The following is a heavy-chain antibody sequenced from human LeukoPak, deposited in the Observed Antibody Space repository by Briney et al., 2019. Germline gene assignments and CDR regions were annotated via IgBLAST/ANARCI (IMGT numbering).Heavy chain of an antibody. J-gene: IGHJ5*02. V-gene: IGHV5-51*01. CDR3: ARQTRLSMVRGVITSWTWIDP. D-gene: IGHD3-10*01. CDR2: IYPGDSDT. CDR1: GYSFTSNW. Sequence: GESLKISCKGSGYSFTSNWIGWVRQTPGKGLEWMGIIYPGDSDTRYSPSFQGQVTISADKSITTAYLQWSSLKASGTAMYYCARQTRLSMVRGVITSWTWIDPWGQGTLVTVSS.